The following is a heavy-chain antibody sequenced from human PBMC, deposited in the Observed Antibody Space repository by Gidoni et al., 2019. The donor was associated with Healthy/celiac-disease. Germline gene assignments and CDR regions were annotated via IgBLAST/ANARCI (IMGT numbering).Heavy chain of an antibody. CDR3: ARGHIVVVPAASEDADYYYMDV. CDR2: INPNSGGT. CDR1: GYTSTGYY. V-gene: IGHV1-2*02. J-gene: IGHJ6*03. D-gene: IGHD2-2*01. Sequence: QVQLVQSGAEVKKPGASVKVACKASGYTSTGYYMHWVRQAPGQGLEWMGWINPNSGGTNYAQKFQGRVPMTRDTSISTAYMELSRLRSDDTAVYYCARGHIVVVPAASEDADYYYMDVWGKGTTVTVSS.